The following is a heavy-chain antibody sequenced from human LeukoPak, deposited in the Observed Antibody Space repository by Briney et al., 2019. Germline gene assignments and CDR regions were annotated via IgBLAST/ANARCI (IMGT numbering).Heavy chain of an antibody. Sequence: GGSLRLSCAASGFTFSTYWMYWVRQAPGEGLEWVANIKQDGSHKYYVDSVKGRFTISRDNAKNSLYLQMNGLRVEDTAVYYCVREEGYWGQGTLVTVSS. CDR1: GFTFSTYW. J-gene: IGHJ4*02. CDR2: IKQDGSHK. CDR3: VREEGY. V-gene: IGHV3-7*01.